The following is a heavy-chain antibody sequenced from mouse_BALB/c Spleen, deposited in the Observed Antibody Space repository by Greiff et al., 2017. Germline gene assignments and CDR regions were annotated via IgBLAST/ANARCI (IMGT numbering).Heavy chain of an antibody. CDR3: ASLYYYGSTSLDY. D-gene: IGHD1-1*01. J-gene: IGHJ2*01. CDR1: GYTFTSYT. V-gene: IGHV1-4*02. Sequence: QVQLQQSAAELARPGASVKMSCKASGYTFTSYTMHWVKQRPGQGLEWIGYINPSSGYTEYNQKFKDKTTLTADKSSSTAYMQLSSLTSEDSAVYYCASLYYYGSTSLDYWGQGTTLTVSS. CDR2: INPSSGYT.